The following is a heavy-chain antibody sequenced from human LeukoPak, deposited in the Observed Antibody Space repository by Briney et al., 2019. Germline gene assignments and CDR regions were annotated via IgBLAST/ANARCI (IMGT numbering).Heavy chain of an antibody. Sequence: GGSLRLSCAASGFTFSDYFMSWIRQAPGKGLEWVSYITSRGSTIYYADSVKGRFTISRDNSKNTLYLQMNSLRAEDTAVYYCAKSIAVAFYSWGQGTLVTVSS. CDR1: GFTFSDYF. D-gene: IGHD6-19*01. V-gene: IGHV3-11*01. CDR3: AKSIAVAFYS. CDR2: ITSRGSTI. J-gene: IGHJ5*01.